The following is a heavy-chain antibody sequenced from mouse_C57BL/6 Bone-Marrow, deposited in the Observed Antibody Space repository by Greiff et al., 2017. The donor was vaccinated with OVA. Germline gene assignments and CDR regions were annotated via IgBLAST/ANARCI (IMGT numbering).Heavy chain of an antibody. V-gene: IGHV5-17*01. CDR3: ARAYYGSSSHCWFDV. D-gene: IGHD1-1*01. J-gene: IGHJ1*03. CDR2: ISSGSSTI. Sequence: EVQLMESGGGLVKPGGSLKLSCAASGFTFSDYGMHWVRQAPEKGLEWVAYISSGSSTIYYADTVKGRFTISRDNAKNTLFLQMTSLRSEDTAMYYCARAYYGSSSHCWFDVWGTGTTVTVSS. CDR1: GFTFSDYG.